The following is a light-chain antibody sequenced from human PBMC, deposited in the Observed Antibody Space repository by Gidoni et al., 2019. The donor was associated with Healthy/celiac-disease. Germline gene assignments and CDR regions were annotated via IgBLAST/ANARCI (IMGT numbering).Light chain of an antibody. CDR2: QDS. CDR3: QACDSITGV. V-gene: IGLV3-1*01. J-gene: IGLJ2*01. Sequence: SYDLHQTPSVDVSQGQTASITCPGDKLGDKYACWYQQKPGQSPVLVIYQDSKRPSGFPARFSGSNSVNTATLTISGTQAMDEADYYCQACDSITGVFGGGTKLTVL. CDR1: KLGDKY.